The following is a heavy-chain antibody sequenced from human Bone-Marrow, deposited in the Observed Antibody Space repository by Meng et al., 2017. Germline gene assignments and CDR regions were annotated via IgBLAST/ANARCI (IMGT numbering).Heavy chain of an antibody. CDR2: IYTSGST. D-gene: IGHD1-26*01. Sequence: SETLSLTCTVSGGSISSGSYYWSWIRQPAGKGLEWIGRIYTSGSTNYNPSLKSRVTISVDTSKNQFSLKLSSVTAADTAVYYCARERSGSHFDYWGQGTLVTVSS. V-gene: IGHV4-61*02. CDR1: GGSISSGSYY. J-gene: IGHJ4*02. CDR3: ARERSGSHFDY.